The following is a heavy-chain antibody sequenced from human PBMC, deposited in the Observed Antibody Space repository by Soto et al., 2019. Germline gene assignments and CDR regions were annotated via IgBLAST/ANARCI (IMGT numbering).Heavy chain of an antibody. CDR1: GFTFSSYD. CDR3: ARSDYYDSSGSPDAFDI. CDR2: IGTAGDT. J-gene: IGHJ3*02. D-gene: IGHD3-22*01. Sequence: GGSLRLSCAASGFTFSSYDMHWVRQATGKGLEWVSAIGTAGDTYYPGSVKGRFTISRENAKNSLYLQMNSLRAGDTAVYYCARSDYYDSSGSPDAFDIWGQGTMVTVSS. V-gene: IGHV3-13*01.